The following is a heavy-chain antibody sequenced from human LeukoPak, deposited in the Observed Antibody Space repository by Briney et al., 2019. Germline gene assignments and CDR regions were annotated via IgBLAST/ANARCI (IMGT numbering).Heavy chain of an antibody. Sequence: GESLKSSCQGSGYSFTTYWIGWERQIPEKGLEWVGIIYPGDSDTRHSPSFQGQVTISADKSINTAYLQWSSLKASDTAMYYCARRSAVAPYYYMDVWGKGTTVTVSS. V-gene: IGHV5-51*01. CDR2: IYPGDSDT. J-gene: IGHJ6*03. CDR3: ARRSAVAPYYYMDV. CDR1: GYSFTTYW.